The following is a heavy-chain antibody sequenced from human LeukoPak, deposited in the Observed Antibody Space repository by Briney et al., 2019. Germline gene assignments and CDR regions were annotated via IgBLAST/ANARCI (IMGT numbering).Heavy chain of an antibody. CDR1: GGSISSGDYY. V-gene: IGHV4-30-4*08. Sequence: SQTLSLTCTVSGGSISSGDYYWSWIRQPPGKGLEWIGYIYYSGSTYYNPPLKSRVTISVDTSKNQFSLKLSSVTAADTAVYYCARVSLVPAAMVYWGQGTLVTVSS. CDR2: IYYSGST. CDR3: ARVSLVPAAMVY. J-gene: IGHJ4*02. D-gene: IGHD2-2*01.